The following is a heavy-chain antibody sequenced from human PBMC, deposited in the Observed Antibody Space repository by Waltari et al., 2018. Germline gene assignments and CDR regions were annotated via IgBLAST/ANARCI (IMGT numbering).Heavy chain of an antibody. CDR2: ISWDGGST. J-gene: IGHJ4*02. CDR3: AKDQYSSGWYGADY. CDR1: GFTFGDYA. V-gene: IGHV3-43D*04. Sequence: EVQLVESGGVVVQPGGSLRLPCAASGFTFGDYAMQWLRQAPGKGLEWVSLISWDGGSTYYADSVKGRFTISRDNSKNSLYLQMNSLRAEDTALYYCAKDQYSSGWYGADYWGQGTLVTVSS. D-gene: IGHD6-19*01.